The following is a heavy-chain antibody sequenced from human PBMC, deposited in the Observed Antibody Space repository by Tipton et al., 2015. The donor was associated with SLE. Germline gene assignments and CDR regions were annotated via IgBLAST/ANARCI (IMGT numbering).Heavy chain of an antibody. CDR2: ISAYNGNT. D-gene: IGHD3-3*01. V-gene: IGHV1-18*01. Sequence: QSGAEVKKPGASVKVSCKASGYTFTSYGISWVRQAPGQGLEWMGWISAYNGNTNYAQKLQGRVTMTTDTSTSTAYMELRSLRSDDTAVYYCARFRPSRTKTSTIFEHWGQGTLVTVSS. CDR3: ARFRPSRTKTSTIFEH. CDR1: GYTFTSYG. J-gene: IGHJ1*01.